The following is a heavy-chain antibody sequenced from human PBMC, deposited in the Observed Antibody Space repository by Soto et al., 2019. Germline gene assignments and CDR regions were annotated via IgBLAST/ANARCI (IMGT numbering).Heavy chain of an antibody. CDR2: ISGSGGST. CDR3: AKDFIPLRYSSGWSHFDY. D-gene: IGHD6-19*01. Sequence: PGGSLRLSCAASGFTFSSYAMSWVRQAPGKGLEWVSAISGSGGSTYYADSVKGRFTISRDNSKNTLYLQMNSLRAEDTAVYYCAKDFIPLRYSSGWSHFDYWGQGTLVTVSS. CDR1: GFTFSSYA. J-gene: IGHJ4*02. V-gene: IGHV3-23*01.